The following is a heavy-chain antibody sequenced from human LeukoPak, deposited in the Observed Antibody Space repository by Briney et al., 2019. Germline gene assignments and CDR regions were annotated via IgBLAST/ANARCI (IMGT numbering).Heavy chain of an antibody. J-gene: IGHJ4*02. Sequence: GGSLRLSCAASGFTFSSYTMNWVRQAPGKGLEWVSSISSSSSYIYYADSVKGRFTISRDNAKNSLYLQMNSLRAEDAAVYYCAREGYSSQPYYFDYWGQGTLVTVSS. D-gene: IGHD5-18*01. CDR3: AREGYSSQPYYFDY. CDR1: GFTFSSYT. V-gene: IGHV3-21*01. CDR2: ISSSSSYI.